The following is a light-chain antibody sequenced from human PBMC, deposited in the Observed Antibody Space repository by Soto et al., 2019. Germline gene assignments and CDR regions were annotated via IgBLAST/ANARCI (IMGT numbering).Light chain of an antibody. Sequence: EVVLTQSPGTLPLSPAARATLSCRASQSFSSSHLDWYQHKPGQPPKLIVYSATRRATGIPDRFSGSGSGTDFSRTISTLEPEDFALYYCQQYGGSPPVTFGGGNKVDIK. CDR1: QSFSSSH. CDR3: QQYGGSPPVT. CDR2: SAT. J-gene: IGKJ4*01. V-gene: IGKV3-20*01.